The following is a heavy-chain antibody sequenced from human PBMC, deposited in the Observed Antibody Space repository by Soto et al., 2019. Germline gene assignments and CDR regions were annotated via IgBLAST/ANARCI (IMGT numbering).Heavy chain of an antibody. CDR2: IYYSGST. J-gene: IGHJ6*02. D-gene: IGHD3-10*01. CDR1: GGSISSYY. V-gene: IGHV4-59*01. Sequence: SETLSLTCTVSGGSISSYYWSWIRQPPGKGLEWIGYIYYSGSTNYNPSLKSRVTISVDTSKNQFSLKLSSVTAADTAVYYCARGRENYYGSGSSYHGMDVWGQGTTVTVSS. CDR3: ARGRENYYGSGSSYHGMDV.